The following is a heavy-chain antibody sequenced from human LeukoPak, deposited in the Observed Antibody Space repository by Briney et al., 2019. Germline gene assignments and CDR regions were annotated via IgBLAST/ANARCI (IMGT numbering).Heavy chain of an antibody. CDR3: ARDENGYVWGSLRA. D-gene: IGHD3-16*01. CDR2: IFYDGSS. J-gene: IGHJ5*02. V-gene: IGHV4-39*07. Sequence: PSETLSLTCTVSSGYISNSNYYWGWIRQPPGKGLEWIGSIFYDGSSDYNPSLKSRVTISVDTSKNNFSLKLSSVTAADTAVYYCARDENGYVWGSLRAWGQGTLVTVSS. CDR1: SGYISNSNYY.